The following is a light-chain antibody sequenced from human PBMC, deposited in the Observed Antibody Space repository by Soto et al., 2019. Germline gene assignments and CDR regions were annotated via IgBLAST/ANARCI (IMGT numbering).Light chain of an antibody. CDR1: QGVSSY. J-gene: IGKJ4*01. Sequence: EIVLTQSPDTLSLSPGERATLSCRASQGVSSYLAWYQQKPGQAPRLLIYDASNRATGIPARFSGSGPGTDFTLTISSLEPEDFAVYYCQQRSNWLTFGGGTKVEIK. CDR3: QQRSNWLT. V-gene: IGKV3D-11*01. CDR2: DAS.